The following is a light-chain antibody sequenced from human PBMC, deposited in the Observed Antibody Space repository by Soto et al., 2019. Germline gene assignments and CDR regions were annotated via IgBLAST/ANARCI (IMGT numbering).Light chain of an antibody. CDR1: KLGDKY. CDR3: QAWDSSTERV. CDR2: QDS. V-gene: IGLV3-1*01. Sequence: SYELTQPPSVSVSPGQTASNTCSGDKLGDKYACWYQQKPGQSPVLVIYQDSKRPSGIPERFSGSNSGNTATLTISGTQAMDEADYYCQAWDSSTERVFGGGTKLTVL. J-gene: IGLJ2*01.